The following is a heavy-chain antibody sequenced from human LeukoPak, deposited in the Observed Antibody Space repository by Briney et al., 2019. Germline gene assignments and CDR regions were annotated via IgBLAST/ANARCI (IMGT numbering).Heavy chain of an antibody. CDR1: GGSVSSGVSW. CDR3: ARNSDYSWLSFDD. J-gene: IGHJ4*02. V-gene: IGHV4-61*02. CDR2: IYVSGTT. D-gene: IGHD4-11*01. Sequence: SQTLSLTCTVSGGSVSSGVSWWNWMRQPARKGLEWIGRIYVSGTTNYSPSLKSRVTISIDASKNHFSLQLNSMTAADTAVYYCARNSDYSWLSFDDWGQGTLVTVSS.